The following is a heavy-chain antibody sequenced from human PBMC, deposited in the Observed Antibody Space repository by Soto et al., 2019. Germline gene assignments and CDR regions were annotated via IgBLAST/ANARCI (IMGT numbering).Heavy chain of an antibody. CDR1: GGPISSGGYY. D-gene: IGHD4-4*01. CDR3: ARAVTTVTNYYYYGMDV. V-gene: IGHV4-31*03. J-gene: IGHJ6*02. Sequence: SETLSLSCTVSGGPISSGGYYWSWFRQHPGKGLEWIGYIYYSGSTYYNPSLKSRVTISVDTSKNQFSLKLSSVTASDTAVYYCARAVTTVTNYYYYGMDVWGQGTTVTVSS. CDR2: IYYSGST.